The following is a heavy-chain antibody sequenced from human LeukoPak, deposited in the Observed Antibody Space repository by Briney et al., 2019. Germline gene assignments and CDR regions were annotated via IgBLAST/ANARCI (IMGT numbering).Heavy chain of an antibody. CDR3: ARGLVAMVKVGGFDP. J-gene: IGHJ5*02. CDR1: GGSISSSNW. Sequence: RPSETLSLTCAVSGGSISSSNWWSWVRQPPGKGLEWIWEIYHSGSTNYNPSLKSRVTISVDKSKNQFSLKLSSVTAADTAVYYCARGLVAMVKVGGFDPWGQGTLVTVSS. V-gene: IGHV4-4*02. CDR2: IYHSGST. D-gene: IGHD5-18*01.